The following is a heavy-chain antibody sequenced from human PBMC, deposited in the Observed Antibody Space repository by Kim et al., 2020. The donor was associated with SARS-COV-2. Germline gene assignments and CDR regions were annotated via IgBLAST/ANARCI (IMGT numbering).Heavy chain of an antibody. CDR2: INAGNGNT. Sequence: ASVKVSCKASGYTFTSYAMHWVRQAPGQRLEWMGWINAGNGNTKYSQKFQGRVTITRDTSASTAYMELSSLRSEDTAVYYCARDVRGFYGDEAVDYWGQGTLVTVSS. CDR1: GYTFTSYA. D-gene: IGHD4-17*01. J-gene: IGHJ4*02. V-gene: IGHV1-3*01. CDR3: ARDVRGFYGDEAVDY.